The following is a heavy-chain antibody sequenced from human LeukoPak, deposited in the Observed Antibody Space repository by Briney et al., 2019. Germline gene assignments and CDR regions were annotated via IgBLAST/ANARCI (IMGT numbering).Heavy chain of an antibody. CDR1: GFTFSSYS. D-gene: IGHD1-26*01. CDR2: FKSKTNGGTT. Sequence: PGGSLRLSCAASGFTFSSYSMNWVRQAPGKGLEWVGLFKSKTNGGTTDYAAPVKGRFTMSRDDSKNTLYLQMNSLKTEDTAVYYCTTEYSGSFSNWGQGILVTVSS. CDR3: TTEYSGSFSN. V-gene: IGHV3-15*01. J-gene: IGHJ4*02.